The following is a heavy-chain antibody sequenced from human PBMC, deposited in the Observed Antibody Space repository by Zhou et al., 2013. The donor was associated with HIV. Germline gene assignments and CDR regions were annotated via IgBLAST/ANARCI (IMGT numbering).Heavy chain of an antibody. CDR1: GYTFTNYD. V-gene: IGHV1-8*03. Sequence: QVQLVQSGAEVKKPGASVKVSCKASGYTFTNYDINWVRQATGQGLEWMGWMNPDSGNTGYAQKFQGRVTITRNTSISTAYLELSSLRSDDTAVYYCARGGYNSGVYYYYGMDVWGQGTTLTVSS. CDR2: MNPDSGNT. D-gene: IGHD6-19*01. J-gene: IGHJ6*02. CDR3: ARGGYNSGVYYYYGMDV.